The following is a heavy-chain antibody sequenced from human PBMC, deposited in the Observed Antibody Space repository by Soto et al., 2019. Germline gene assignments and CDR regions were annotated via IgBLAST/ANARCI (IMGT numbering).Heavy chain of an antibody. V-gene: IGHV3-21*01. CDR2: ISSRSSYI. CDR1: GFTFHTYT. CDR3: SREEVSRPNTYHGLDV. Sequence: EVQLAESGGGLVKPGGSLRLSCAASGFTFHTYTMNWVRQAPGKGLKWVSSISSRSSYIYYADSVKGRFTISRDDARNSLYLQMSDLRVEDTAVYYCSREEVSRPNTYHGLDVWGQGTTVTVSS. J-gene: IGHJ6*02.